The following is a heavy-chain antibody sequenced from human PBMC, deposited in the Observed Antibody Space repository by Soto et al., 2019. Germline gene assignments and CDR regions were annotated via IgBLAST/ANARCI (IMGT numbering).Heavy chain of an antibody. CDR2: ISGDSGNT. J-gene: IGHJ4*03. Sequence: QVHLVQSGAEVKKPGASVKVSCKASGYMFTKSAMHWVRQAPGQRLEWMGWISGDSGNTKYSPKLQDRVTITRDTSARTAYMELSSLRSEDTALYYCARDGVAAGNFNFDYWGQGTLVTVSS. CDR3: ARDGVAAGNFNFDY. V-gene: IGHV1-3*01. D-gene: IGHD6-19*01. CDR1: GYMFTKSA.